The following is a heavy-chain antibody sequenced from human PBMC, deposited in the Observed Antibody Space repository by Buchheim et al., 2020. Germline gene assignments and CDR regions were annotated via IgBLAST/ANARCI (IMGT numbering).Heavy chain of an antibody. CDR1: GFTFSSYS. CDR2: ISSSSSYI. D-gene: IGHD3-22*01. V-gene: IGHV3-21*01. J-gene: IGHJ3*02. Sequence: EVQLVESGGGLVKPGGSLRLSCAASGFTFSSYSMNWVRQAPGKGLEWVSSISSSSSYIYYADSVKGRFTISRDNAKNSLYLQMNSLRAEDTAVYYCARDMGRLIDDDYYYDSSGYYRHDAFDIWGQGT. CDR3: ARDMGRLIDDDYYYDSSGYYRHDAFDI.